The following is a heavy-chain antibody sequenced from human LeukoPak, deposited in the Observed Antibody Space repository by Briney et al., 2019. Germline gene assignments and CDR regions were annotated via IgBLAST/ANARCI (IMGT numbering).Heavy chain of an antibody. CDR1: GGSISTSNYY. D-gene: IGHD5-18*01. V-gene: IGHV4-39*07. J-gene: IGHJ4*02. CDR2: IFYSGST. CDR3: ASLRGIQLWSVYFDY. Sequence: PSETLSLTCTVSGGSISTSNYYWGWIRQPPGKGLEWIGNIFYSGSTYYNPSLKSRVTISVDTSKNQFSLKLSSVTAADTAVYYCASLRGIQLWSVYFDYWGQGTLVTVSS.